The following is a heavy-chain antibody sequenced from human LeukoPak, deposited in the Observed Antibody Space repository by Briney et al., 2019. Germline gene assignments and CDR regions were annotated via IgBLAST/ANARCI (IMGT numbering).Heavy chain of an antibody. CDR1: GYTFTNYA. CDR3: ARAYQRLGELSLPDY. D-gene: IGHD3-16*02. CDR2: IHPSTGNP. V-gene: IGHV7-4-1*02. J-gene: IGHJ4*02. Sequence: GASAKVSCKASGYTFTNYAMNWVRQAPGQGLEWMGWIHPSTGNPTYAQDFTGRFVFSLDTSVSTTYLQISSLKAEDTAVYYCARAYQRLGELSLPDYWGQGTLVTVSS.